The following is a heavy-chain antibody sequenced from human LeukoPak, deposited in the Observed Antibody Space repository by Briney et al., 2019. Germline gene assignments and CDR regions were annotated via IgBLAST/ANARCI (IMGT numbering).Heavy chain of an antibody. Sequence: PSETLSLTCAVYGGSFSGYYWSWIRQPPGKGLEWIGEINHSGSTNYNPSLKSRVTISVDTSKNQFSLKLSSVTAADTAVYYCARDRRAAEDNDAFDIWGQGTMVTVSS. CDR3: ARDRRAAEDNDAFDI. D-gene: IGHD6-13*01. J-gene: IGHJ3*02. V-gene: IGHV4-34*01. CDR2: INHSGST. CDR1: GGSFSGYY.